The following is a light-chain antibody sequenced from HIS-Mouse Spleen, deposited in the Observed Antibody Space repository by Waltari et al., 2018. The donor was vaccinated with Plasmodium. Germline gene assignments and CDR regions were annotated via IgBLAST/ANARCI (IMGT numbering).Light chain of an antibody. CDR3: NSRDSSGNHQV. CDR1: SLRSYY. Sequence: SSELTQDPAVSVALGQTVRITCQGDSLRSYYASWYQQKPGQAPVLVIYGKNNRPSGIPERFSGSSSGNTASLTITRAQAEDEADYYCNSRDSSGNHQVFGGGTKLTVL. CDR2: GKN. J-gene: IGLJ3*02. V-gene: IGLV3-19*01.